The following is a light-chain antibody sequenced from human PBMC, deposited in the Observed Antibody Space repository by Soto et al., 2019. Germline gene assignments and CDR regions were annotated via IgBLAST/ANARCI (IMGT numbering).Light chain of an antibody. Sequence: QSALTQPASVSGSPGQSITISCTGTRRDVGGYNYVSWYQQYPGKSPKLLIYEVTHRPSGVSNRFSGSKSGNTASLTISGLQSEDEADYYCSSYTISNTLPFVFGTGTKRTVL. CDR2: EVT. J-gene: IGLJ1*01. V-gene: IGLV2-14*01. CDR3: SSYTISNTLPFV. CDR1: RRDVGGYNY.